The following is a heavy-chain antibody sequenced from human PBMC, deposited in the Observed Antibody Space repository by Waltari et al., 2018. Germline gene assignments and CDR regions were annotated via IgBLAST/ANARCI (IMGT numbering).Heavy chain of an antibody. V-gene: IGHV4-39*02. J-gene: IGHJ4*02. CDR3: ARDVSYCSGRYYIDNYFDY. Sequence: QLQLQESGAALVNPSETLSLTCPVSGGSISSSSYYWGWIRQPPGKGLEWSASIDYRRGTTNDPALKSRVTISVDTSKNQFSLKLSSVTVADTAVYYYARDVSYCSGRYYIDNYFDYWGQGTLVTVSS. D-gene: IGHD3-10*01. CDR2: IDYRRGT. CDR1: GGSISSSSYY.